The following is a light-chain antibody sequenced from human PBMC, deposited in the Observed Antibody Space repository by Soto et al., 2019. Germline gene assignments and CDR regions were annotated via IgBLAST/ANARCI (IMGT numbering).Light chain of an antibody. V-gene: IGLV2-14*01. CDR2: DVS. Sequence: QSARTQPASVSGSPGQSITISCTGTSSDVGGYNYVSWYQQHPGKAPKLMIYDVSNRPSGVSNRFSGSKSGNTASLTISGLQAEDEADYYCSSYTSSSIPVFGGGTKLTVL. CDR1: SSDVGGYNY. J-gene: IGLJ3*02. CDR3: SSYTSSSIPV.